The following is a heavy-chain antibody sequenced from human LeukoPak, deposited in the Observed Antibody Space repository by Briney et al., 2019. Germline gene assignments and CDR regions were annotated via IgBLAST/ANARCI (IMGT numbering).Heavy chain of an antibody. J-gene: IGHJ4*02. CDR3: ARTLYGSGSYYNPLDY. Sequence: GASVKVSCKASGCTFTGYYMHWVRQAPGQGLEGMGWINPNSGDTNYAQNFQGRVTMTRDTSISTAYMELSRLRSDDTAVYYCARTLYGSGSYYNPLDYWGQGTLVTVSS. D-gene: IGHD3-10*01. V-gene: IGHV1-2*02. CDR2: INPNSGDT. CDR1: GCTFTGYY.